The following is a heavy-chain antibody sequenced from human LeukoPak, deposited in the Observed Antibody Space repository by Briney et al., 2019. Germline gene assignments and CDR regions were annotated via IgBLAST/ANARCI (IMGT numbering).Heavy chain of an antibody. D-gene: IGHD4-23*01. J-gene: IGHJ6*02. CDR2: IYPGDSDT. Sequence: GESLKISCKGSGYSFTSYWIGWVRPMPGKGLEWMGIIYPGDSDTRNSPSFQGQVTISADKSISTAYLQWSSLKASDTAMYYCARQAGYGGNYYYYGMDVWGQGTTVTVSS. V-gene: IGHV5-51*01. CDR3: ARQAGYGGNYYYYGMDV. CDR1: GYSFTSYW.